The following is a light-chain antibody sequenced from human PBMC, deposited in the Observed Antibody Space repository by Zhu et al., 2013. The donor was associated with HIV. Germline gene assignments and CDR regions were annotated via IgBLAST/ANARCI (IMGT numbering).Light chain of an antibody. V-gene: IGKV3-20*01. Sequence: EIVLTQSPDTLSLSPGERATLSCRASQTISSSYLAWYQQKPGQAPRLLIYGASSRATGIPDRFSGSGSGTGFTLTISRLEPEDFAVYYCQQYGSSRTWTFGQGTKVEIK. CDR1: QTISSSY. CDR3: QQYGSSRTWT. CDR2: GAS. J-gene: IGKJ1*01.